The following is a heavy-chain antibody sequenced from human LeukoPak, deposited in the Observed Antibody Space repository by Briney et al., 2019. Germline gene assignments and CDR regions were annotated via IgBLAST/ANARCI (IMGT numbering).Heavy chain of an antibody. J-gene: IGHJ4*02. CDR1: GFTFSSYE. CDR3: AREAWGSYLRYFGY. V-gene: IGHV3-48*03. D-gene: IGHD1-26*01. Sequence: GGSLRLSCAASGFTFSSYEMNWVRQAPGKGLEWVSYISSSGSTIYYADSVKGRFTISRDNAKNSLYLQMNSLRAEDTAVYYCAREAWGSYLRYFGYWGQGTLVTVSS. CDR2: ISSSGSTI.